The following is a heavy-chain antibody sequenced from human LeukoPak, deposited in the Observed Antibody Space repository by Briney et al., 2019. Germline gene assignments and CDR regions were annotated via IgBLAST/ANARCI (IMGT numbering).Heavy chain of an antibody. CDR3: ASKRFSSGWAYYFDY. J-gene: IGHJ4*02. V-gene: IGHV4-39*01. CDR1: GGSIGGSNYS. Sequence: SETVSLTCTVSGGSIGGSNYSWGWVRQPTGKGLEWIGFLNSSGNTYYSPSLNSRVTMSVDMSNNQFSLILTSVTVADTAVYYCASKRFSSGWAYYFDYWGQGTLVTVSS. D-gene: IGHD6-19*01. CDR2: LNSSGNT.